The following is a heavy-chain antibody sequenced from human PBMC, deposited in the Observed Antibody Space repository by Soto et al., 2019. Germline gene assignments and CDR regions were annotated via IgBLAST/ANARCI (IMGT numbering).Heavy chain of an antibody. V-gene: IGHV4-39*01. Sequence: SETLSLTCTVSGGSISSSSYYWGWIRQPPGKGLEWIGSIYYSGSTYYNPSLKSRVTISVDTSKNQFSLKLSSVTAADTAVYYCARHRPGVVYYGMDVWGQGTTVTVPS. J-gene: IGHJ6*02. CDR2: IYYSGST. D-gene: IGHD2-15*01. CDR3: ARHRPGVVYYGMDV. CDR1: GGSISSSSYY.